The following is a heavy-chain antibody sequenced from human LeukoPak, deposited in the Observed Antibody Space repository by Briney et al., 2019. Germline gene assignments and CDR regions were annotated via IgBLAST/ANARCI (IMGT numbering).Heavy chain of an antibody. V-gene: IGHV3-23*01. CDR3: ATILGDYTNFDY. D-gene: IGHD4-11*01. J-gene: IGHJ4*02. CDR1: GFTFSNYA. CDR2: ITISGGGT. Sequence: PGGSLRLSCAASGFTFSNYAMTWVRQPPGKGLEWVSAITISGGGTYYADSVKGRFTISRDNSKNTLYLQMNSLRAEDTAVYYCATILGDYTNFDYWGQGNLVTVSS.